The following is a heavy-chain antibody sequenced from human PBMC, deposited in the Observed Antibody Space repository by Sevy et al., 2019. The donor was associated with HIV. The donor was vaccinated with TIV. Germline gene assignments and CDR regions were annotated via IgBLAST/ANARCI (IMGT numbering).Heavy chain of an antibody. CDR3: AKGSRATDSAFDF. V-gene: IGHV3-30*18. D-gene: IGHD3-22*01. CDR2: VSHDGTLR. Sequence: GGSLRLSCAASGFTFSNFGIHWVRQAPGKGLEWVAVVSHDGTLRYYVDSVRGRFSISRDNSKNTVHLQMNSLRKEDTAMYYCAKGSRATDSAFDFWGQGTMVTVSS. CDR1: GFTFSNFG. J-gene: IGHJ3*01.